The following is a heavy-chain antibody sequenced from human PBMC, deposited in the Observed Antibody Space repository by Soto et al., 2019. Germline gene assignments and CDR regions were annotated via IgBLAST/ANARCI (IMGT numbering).Heavy chain of an antibody. V-gene: IGHV1-18*01. CDR1: GYTISRYG. CDR2: ISGYNGDT. J-gene: IGHJ6*02. D-gene: IGHD2-8*01. CDR3: AKNGQPPYYYYGLDV. Sequence: QGQLVQSGGEVKKPGASVKVSCKTSGYTISRYGIRWVREAPGQGLEWMGWISGYNGDTNYARKFQGRVTMTIDTSTTTAYMELRSLTSDDTAVYYCAKNGQPPYYYYGLDVWGQGTTVTVSS.